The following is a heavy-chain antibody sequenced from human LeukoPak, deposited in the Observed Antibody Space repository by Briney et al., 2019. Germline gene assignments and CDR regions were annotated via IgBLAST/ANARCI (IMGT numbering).Heavy chain of an antibody. V-gene: IGHV3-33*01. J-gene: IGHJ1*01. CDR2: IWYDGSNK. CDR1: GFTFSSYG. D-gene: IGHD5-18*01. Sequence: GGSLRLSCAASGFTFSSYGMHWVRQAPGKGLEWVAVIWYDGSNKYYADSVKGRFTISRDNSKNTLYLQMNSLRAEDTAVYYCARAGGYSYGIGYFQHWGQGTLVTVSP. CDR3: ARAGGYSYGIGYFQH.